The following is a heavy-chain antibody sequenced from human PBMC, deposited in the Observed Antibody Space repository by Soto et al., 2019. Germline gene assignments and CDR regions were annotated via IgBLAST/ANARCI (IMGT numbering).Heavy chain of an antibody. J-gene: IGHJ5*02. CDR3: AKDYDFWSGSPFGWFDP. Sequence: GGSLRLSCAASGFTFSSYAMSWVRQAPGKGLEWVSAISGSGGSTHYADSVKGRFTISRDNSKNTLYLQMNSLRAEDTAVYYCAKDYDFWSGSPFGWFDPSGQGTLVTVSS. V-gene: IGHV3-23*01. CDR2: ISGSGGST. CDR1: GFTFSSYA. D-gene: IGHD3-3*01.